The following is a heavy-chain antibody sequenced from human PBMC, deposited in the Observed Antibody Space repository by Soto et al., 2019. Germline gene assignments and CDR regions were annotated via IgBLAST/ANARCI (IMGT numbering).Heavy chain of an antibody. CDR1: GFTFSSYA. J-gene: IGHJ6*02. V-gene: IGHV3-30-3*01. Sequence: GSLRLSCAASGFTFSSYAMHWVRQAPGKGLEWVAVISYDGSNKYYADSVKGRFTISRDNSKNTLYLQMNSLRAEDTAVYYCAREDGGNQHYYYYYGMDVWGQGTTVTVSS. CDR2: ISYDGSNK. D-gene: IGHD3-16*01. CDR3: AREDGGNQHYYYYYGMDV.